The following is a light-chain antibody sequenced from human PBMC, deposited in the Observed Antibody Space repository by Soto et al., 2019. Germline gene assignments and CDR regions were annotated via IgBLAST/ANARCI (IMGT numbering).Light chain of an antibody. CDR1: SSDVGGYNY. Sequence: QSALTQPASVSGSPGQSITISCTGTSSDVGGYNYVSWYQQHPGKAPKFMIYDVSNRPSGVSSRFSGSKSGNTASLTISGLQADDEADYYCSSYTSSNTLVFGPGTKLTVL. J-gene: IGLJ1*01. V-gene: IGLV2-14*01. CDR3: SSYTSSNTLV. CDR2: DVS.